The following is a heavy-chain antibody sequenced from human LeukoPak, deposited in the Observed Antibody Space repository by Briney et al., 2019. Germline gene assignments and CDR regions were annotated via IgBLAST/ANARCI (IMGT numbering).Heavy chain of an antibody. CDR2: TSYDGTTK. V-gene: IGHV3-30*07. CDR1: GFTLSSNA. CDR3: ARDGYCGGDCYAWPWFDP. J-gene: IGHJ5*02. Sequence: PGGSLRLSCTASGFTLSSNAMHWVRQAPGKGLEWVAVTSYDGTTKYYADSVKGRFTISRDNAKNSLYLQMNSLRAEDTAVYYCARDGYCGGDCYAWPWFDPWGQGTLVTVSS. D-gene: IGHD2-21*02.